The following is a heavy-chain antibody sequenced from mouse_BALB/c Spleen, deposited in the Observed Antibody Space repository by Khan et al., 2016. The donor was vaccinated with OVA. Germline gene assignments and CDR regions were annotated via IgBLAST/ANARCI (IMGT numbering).Heavy chain of an antibody. CDR3: AREWAAWFAY. V-gene: IGHV1-76*01. CDR2: IYPGSDNT. J-gene: IGHJ3*01. Sequence: VELVESGAELARPGTSVKLSCKASGYTFTDYYINWMRQRTGQGLEWIGEIYPGSDNTYYNEKFKGKATLTADKSSSTAYMQLSSLTSEDSAVDFCAREWAAWFAYWGQGTLVTVSA. CDR1: GYTFTDYY.